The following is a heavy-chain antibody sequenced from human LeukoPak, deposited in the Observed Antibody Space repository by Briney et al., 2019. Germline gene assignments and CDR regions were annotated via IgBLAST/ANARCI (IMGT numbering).Heavy chain of an antibody. V-gene: IGHV4-39*01. CDR3: ARVTYSGYGGRPFDY. CDR2: IYYSGST. Sequence: SETLSLTCTVSGGSISSSSYYWGWIRQPPGKGLEWIGSIYYSGSTYYNPSLKSRVTISVDTSKNQFSLKLSSVTAADTAVYYCARVTYSGYGGRPFDYWGQGTLVTVSS. CDR1: GGSISSSSYY. J-gene: IGHJ4*02. D-gene: IGHD5-12*01.